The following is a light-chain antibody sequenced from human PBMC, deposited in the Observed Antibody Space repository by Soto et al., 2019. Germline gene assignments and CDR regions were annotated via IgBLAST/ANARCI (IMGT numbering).Light chain of an antibody. V-gene: IGKV3-20*01. CDR3: QQYGYSPIT. J-gene: IGKJ5*01. CDR2: AAS. Sequence: EIVLTQSPGALSLSRGERAALCSRASQSVSSSHLAWYQHKPGQAPRLLIYAASSRATGSPDRFSGGGSGTDFTLTISRLEPEDFAVYYCQQYGYSPITFGQGTRLEIK. CDR1: QSVSSSH.